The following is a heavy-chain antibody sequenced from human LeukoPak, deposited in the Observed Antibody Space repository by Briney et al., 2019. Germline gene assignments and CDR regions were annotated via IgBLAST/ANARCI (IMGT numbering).Heavy chain of an antibody. CDR2: ITGSGGFT. CDR3: ARVRRNDAFDI. CDR1: GFPFSTYA. Sequence: GGSLRLSCAASGFPFSTYAMNWVRQAPGKGLEWVSVITGSGGFTQYADSVKGRFTISRDNSKNTLYLQMNSLRAEDTAVYYCARVRRNDAFDIWGQGTMVTVSS. D-gene: IGHD1-14*01. V-gene: IGHV3-23*01. J-gene: IGHJ3*02.